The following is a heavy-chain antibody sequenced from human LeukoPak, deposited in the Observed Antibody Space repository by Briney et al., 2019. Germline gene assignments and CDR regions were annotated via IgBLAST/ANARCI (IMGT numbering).Heavy chain of an antibody. V-gene: IGHV4-4*07. J-gene: IGHJ3*02. CDR1: GGSISSYY. D-gene: IGHD3-9*01. CDR2: IYTSGST. CDR3: ARVRTYYDILTGYSDNAFDI. Sequence: SETLSLTCTVSGGSISSYYWSWIRQPAGKGLEWIGRIYTSGSTNYNPYLKSRVTMSVDTSKHQFSLKLSSVTAADTAVYYCARVRTYYDILTGYSDNAFDIWGQGTMVTVSS.